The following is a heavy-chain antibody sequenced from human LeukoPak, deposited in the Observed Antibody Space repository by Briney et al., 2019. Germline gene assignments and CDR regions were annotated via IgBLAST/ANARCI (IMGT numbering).Heavy chain of an antibody. D-gene: IGHD5-24*01. CDR2: ISSGSSYI. J-gene: IGHJ4*02. CDR1: GFTFSSYS. V-gene: IGHV3-21*01. Sequence: GGSLRLSCAASGFTFSSYSMNWVRQAPGKGLEWVSSISSGSSYIYYADSVKGRFTISRDNAKNSLYLQMNSLRAEDTAVYYCARESERWLANWGQGTLVTVSS. CDR3: ARESERWLAN.